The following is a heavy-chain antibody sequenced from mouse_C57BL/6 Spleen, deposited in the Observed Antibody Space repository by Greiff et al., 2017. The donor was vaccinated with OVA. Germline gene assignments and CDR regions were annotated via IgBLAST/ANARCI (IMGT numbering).Heavy chain of an antibody. J-gene: IGHJ4*01. CDR3: ARNYGNYPHYYAMDY. CDR2: INPNNGGT. D-gene: IGHD2-1*01. CDR1: GYTFTDYY. V-gene: IGHV1-26*01. Sequence: EVQLQQSGPELVQPGASVKISCKASGYTFTDYYMNWVKQSHGKSLEWIGDINPNNGGTSYNQKFKGKATLTVDKSSSTAYMELRSLTSEDSAVYYCARNYGNYPHYYAMDYWGQGTSVTVAS.